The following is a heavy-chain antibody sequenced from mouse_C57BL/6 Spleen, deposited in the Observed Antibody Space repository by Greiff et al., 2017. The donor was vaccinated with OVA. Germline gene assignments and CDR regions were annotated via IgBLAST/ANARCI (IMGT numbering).Heavy chain of an antibody. CDR1: GYTFTSYW. D-gene: IGHD1-1*01. CDR2: IDPSDSYT. J-gene: IGHJ3*01. CDR3: ARYYGSSYSGMFAY. V-gene: IGHV1-50*01. Sequence: VQLQQSGAELVKPGASVKLSCKASGYTFTSYWMQWVKQRPGQGLEWIGEIDPSDSYTYYNQKFKGKATLTVDTSSSTAYMQLSSLTSEDSAVYYCARYYGSSYSGMFAYWGQGTLVTVSA.